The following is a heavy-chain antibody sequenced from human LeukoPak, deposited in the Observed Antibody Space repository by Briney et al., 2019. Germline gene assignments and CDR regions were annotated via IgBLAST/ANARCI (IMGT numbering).Heavy chain of an antibody. Sequence: SGGSLRLSCAVSGFTFSNYAMSWVRQAPGKGLEWVSSVLIGSKLTYHADSVKGRFIVSRDDSKSTLYLQMHSLRAEDTAVYYCVKRPASSDAYFEEWGRGTLVTVSS. J-gene: IGHJ4*02. V-gene: IGHV3-23*05. D-gene: IGHD2-2*01. CDR1: GFTFSNYA. CDR2: VLIGSKLT. CDR3: VKRPASSDAYFEE.